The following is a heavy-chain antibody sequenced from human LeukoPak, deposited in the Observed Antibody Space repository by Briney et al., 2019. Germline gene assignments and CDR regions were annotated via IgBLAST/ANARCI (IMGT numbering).Heavy chain of an antibody. CDR2: ISGSGAST. D-gene: IGHD6-13*01. Sequence: PGGSLRLSCAASGFTFSSYAMSWVRQAPGKGLEWVSAISGSGASTYYADSVKGRFTISRDNSKNTLYLQMNSLRAEDTAVYYCAKGVAAAGTGDYFDYWGQGTLVTVS. J-gene: IGHJ4*02. CDR3: AKGVAAAGTGDYFDY. CDR1: GFTFSSYA. V-gene: IGHV3-23*01.